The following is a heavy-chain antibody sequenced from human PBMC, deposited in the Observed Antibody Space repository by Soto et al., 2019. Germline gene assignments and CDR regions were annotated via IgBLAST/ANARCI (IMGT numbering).Heavy chain of an antibody. CDR3: ARERITIFGVVTDSWFDP. V-gene: IGHV3-48*03. CDR2: ISSSGSTI. D-gene: IGHD3-3*01. CDR1: GFTFSSYE. J-gene: IGHJ5*02. Sequence: GGSLRLSCAASGFTFSSYEMNLVRQAPGKGLEWVSYISSSGSTIYYADSVKGRLTISRDNAKNSLYLQMNSLRAEDTAVYYCARERITIFGVVTDSWFDPSGQGTLVTVSS.